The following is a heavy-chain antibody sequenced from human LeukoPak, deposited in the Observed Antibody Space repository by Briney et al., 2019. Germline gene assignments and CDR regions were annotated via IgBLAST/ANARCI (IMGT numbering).Heavy chain of an antibody. CDR1: GYTFTGYY. CDR3: ATPVSITMVRGDINPTDY. Sequence: GASVKVSCKASGYTFTGYYMHWVRQAPGQGLEWMGWINPNSGGTNYAQKFQGRVTMTRDTSISTAYMELSRLRSDDTAVYYCATPVSITMVRGDINPTDYWGQGTLVTVSS. CDR2: INPNSGGT. V-gene: IGHV1-2*02. J-gene: IGHJ4*02. D-gene: IGHD3-10*01.